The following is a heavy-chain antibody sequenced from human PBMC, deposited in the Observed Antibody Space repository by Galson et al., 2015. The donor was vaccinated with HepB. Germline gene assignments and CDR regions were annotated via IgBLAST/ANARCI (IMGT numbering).Heavy chain of an antibody. J-gene: IGHJ1*01. V-gene: IGHV3-9*01. CDR3: AKDLPGYSSGWYRSFQH. Sequence: SLRLSCAASGFTFDDYAMHWVRQAPGKGLEWVSGISWNSGSIGYADSVKGRFTISRDNAKNSLYLQMNSLRAEDTALYYCAKDLPGYSSGWYRSFQHWGQGTLVTVSS. CDR1: GFTFDDYA. CDR2: ISWNSGSI. D-gene: IGHD6-19*01.